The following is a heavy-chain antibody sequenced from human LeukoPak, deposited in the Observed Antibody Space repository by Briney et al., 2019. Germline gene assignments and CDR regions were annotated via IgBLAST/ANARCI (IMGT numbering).Heavy chain of an antibody. CDR2: IFPHDSDT. D-gene: IGHD2-15*01. V-gene: IGHV5-51*01. Sequence: GESLKISCKGSGYSFTNYWIGWVRQMPGKGLEWMGVIFPHDSDTRYSPSFQGQVTISADKSISTAYLQWSSLKASDTAMYYCAIRGYCSGGSCDRTGAWFDPWGQGTLVTVSS. CDR1: GYSFTNYW. J-gene: IGHJ5*02. CDR3: AIRGYCSGGSCDRTGAWFDP.